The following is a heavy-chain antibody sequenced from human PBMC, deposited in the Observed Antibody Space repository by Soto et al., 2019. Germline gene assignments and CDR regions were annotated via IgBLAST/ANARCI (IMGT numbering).Heavy chain of an antibody. CDR1: GFTFSSYE. V-gene: IGHV3-48*03. Sequence: EVQLVESGGGLVQPGGSLRLSCAASGFTFSSYEMNWVRQAPGKGLEWVSYISSGGSTIYYADSVKGRFSISRDNAKSSLYLKMNSLRAEDTAAYYCAREGFSSYGMDVWGQGTTVTVSS. J-gene: IGHJ6*02. D-gene: IGHD6-19*01. CDR3: AREGFSSYGMDV. CDR2: ISSGGSTI.